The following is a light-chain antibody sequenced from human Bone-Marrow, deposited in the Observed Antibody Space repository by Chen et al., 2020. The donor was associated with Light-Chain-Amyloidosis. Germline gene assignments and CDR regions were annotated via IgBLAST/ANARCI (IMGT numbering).Light chain of an antibody. CDR3: QQYYSAPFT. CDR1: QSVLYSSNNKNY. J-gene: IGKJ3*01. Sequence: DLVMTQSPDSLAVSLGERATIHCKSSQSVLYSSNNKNYLAWYQQQPGQPPKLLISCASPRESGVPDRCTGSGSGTDFTLTISSLQAEDVAVYYCQQYYSAPFTFGPGTKVNIK. CDR2: CAS. V-gene: IGKV4-1*01.